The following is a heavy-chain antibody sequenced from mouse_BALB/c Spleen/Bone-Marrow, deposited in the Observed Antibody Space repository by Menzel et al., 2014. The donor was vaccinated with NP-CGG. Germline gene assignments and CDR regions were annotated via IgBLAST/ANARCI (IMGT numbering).Heavy chain of an antibody. CDR1: GFTFTDYY. CDR2: IRNKANGYTT. CDR3: ARAYGNCVRFAY. Sequence: EVKLVESGGGLVQPGGSLRLSCATSGFTFTDYYMSWVRQPPGKALEWLGFIRNKANGYTTEYSASVKGRFTISRDNSQSILYLQMNTLRAEDSASYYCARAYGNCVRFAYWGQGTLVTVSA. J-gene: IGHJ3*01. V-gene: IGHV7-3*02. D-gene: IGHD2-1*01.